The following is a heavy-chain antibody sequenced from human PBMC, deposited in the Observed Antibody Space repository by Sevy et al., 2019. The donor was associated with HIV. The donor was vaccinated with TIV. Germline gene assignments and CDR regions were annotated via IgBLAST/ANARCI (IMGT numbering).Heavy chain of an antibody. Sequence: SETLSLTCTVSGGSISSSSYYWGWIRQPPGKGLEWIGSIYYSGGTYYNPSLKSRVTISVDTSKNQFSLKLSSVTAADTAVYYCARDGNLVDQLLFHFDWFDPWGQGTLVTVSS. CDR1: GGSISSSSYY. V-gene: IGHV4-39*02. CDR2: IYYSGGT. CDR3: ARDGNLVDQLLFHFDWFDP. D-gene: IGHD2-2*01. J-gene: IGHJ5*02.